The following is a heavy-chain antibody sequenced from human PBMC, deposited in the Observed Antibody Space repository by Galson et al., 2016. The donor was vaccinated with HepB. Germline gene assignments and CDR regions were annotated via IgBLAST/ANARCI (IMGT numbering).Heavy chain of an antibody. CDR2: VDHSGSP. CDR3: ASKNRGGRVFYYFMDI. D-gene: IGHD2/OR15-2a*01. J-gene: IGHJ4*02. V-gene: IGHV4-34*01. Sequence: RQPPGKGLEWIGEVDHSGSPNYNPAPKSRVTISVDSSKNQISLNVSSLTAADTAVYFCASKNRGGRVFYYFMDIWGQGTLVTVSS.